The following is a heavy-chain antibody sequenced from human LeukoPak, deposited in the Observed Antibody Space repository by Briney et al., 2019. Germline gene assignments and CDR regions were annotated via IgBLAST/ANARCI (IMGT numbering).Heavy chain of an antibody. Sequence: APVKVSCKASGYTFTGYYMHWVRQAPGQGLEWMGWINPNSGGTNYAQKFQGRVTMTRDTSISTAYMELSRLRSDDTAVYYCARSGSGYYFIDYWGQGTLVTVSS. D-gene: IGHD3-22*01. V-gene: IGHV1-2*02. J-gene: IGHJ4*02. CDR3: ARSGSGYYFIDY. CDR1: GYTFTGYY. CDR2: INPNSGGT.